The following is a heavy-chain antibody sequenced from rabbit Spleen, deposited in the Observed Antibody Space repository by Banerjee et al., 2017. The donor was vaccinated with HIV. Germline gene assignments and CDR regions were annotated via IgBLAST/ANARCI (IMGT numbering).Heavy chain of an antibody. CDR1: GLDFSSTYY. CDR2: IRTNTGGT. CDR3: ARSDTGYGGSFGL. J-gene: IGHJ6*01. D-gene: IGHD4-2*01. V-gene: IGHV1S40*01. Sequence: QSLEESGGDLVKPGASLTLTCKASGLDFSSTYYMCWVRQAPGKGLEWIACIRTNTGGTWYASWAKGRFTCSKTSSTTVTLQMTSLTAADTATYLCARSDTGYGGSFGLWGQGTLVTVS.